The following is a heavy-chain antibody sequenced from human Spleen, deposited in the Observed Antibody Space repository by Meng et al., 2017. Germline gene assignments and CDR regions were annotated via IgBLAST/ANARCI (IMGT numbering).Heavy chain of an antibody. Sequence: GGSLRPSCAASRFTFSRYWMSWVRQTPGKGLKWVANIKEDGSEKNYVDSVTGRFTISRDNAKNSLYLQMNSLRAEDTAVYYCTRGGYSSSWFWVYWGQGSVVTVSS. CDR3: TRGGYSSSWFWVY. D-gene: IGHD6-13*01. CDR1: RFTFSRYW. J-gene: IGHJ4*02. CDR2: IKEDGSEK. V-gene: IGHV3-7*01.